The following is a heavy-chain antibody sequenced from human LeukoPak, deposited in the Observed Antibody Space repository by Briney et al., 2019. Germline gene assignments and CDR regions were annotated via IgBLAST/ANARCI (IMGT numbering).Heavy chain of an antibody. D-gene: IGHD1-26*01. V-gene: IGHV4-39*07. CDR1: GGSISSTSYY. J-gene: IGHJ4*02. CDR3: ARAEGGSYSNYFDY. CDR2: IYYSGST. Sequence: SETLSLTCVVSGGSISSTSYYWGWIRQPPGKGLEWIGSIYYSGSTYYSPSLKSRVTISVDTSKNQFSLKLSSVTAADMAVYYCARAEGGSYSNYFDYWGQGTLVTVSS.